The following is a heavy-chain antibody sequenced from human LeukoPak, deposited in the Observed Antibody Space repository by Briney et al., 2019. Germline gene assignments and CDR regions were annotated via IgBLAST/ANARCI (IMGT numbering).Heavy chain of an antibody. CDR1: GYTFTSYG. CDR2: ISAYNGNT. Sequence: GASVKVSCKASGYTFTSYGISWVRQAPGQGLEWMGWISAYNGNTNYAQKLQGRVTMTTDTSTSTAYMELRSLRSDDTAVYYCARDFVVPAAMGYYGMDVRGQGTTVTVSS. D-gene: IGHD2-2*01. CDR3: ARDFVVPAAMGYYGMDV. J-gene: IGHJ6*02. V-gene: IGHV1-18*01.